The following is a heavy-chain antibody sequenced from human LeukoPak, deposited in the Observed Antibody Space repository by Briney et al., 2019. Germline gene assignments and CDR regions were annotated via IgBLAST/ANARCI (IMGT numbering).Heavy chain of an antibody. Sequence: PGGSLRLSCAASGFTFSNYWMHWVRQAPGKGLVWVSRINSDGINTSYADSVKGRFTISRDNAKNTLNLQMNSLRSDDTAFYYCTRGHYALGTDYWGQGTLVTVSS. CDR1: GFTFSNYW. D-gene: IGHD3-16*01. J-gene: IGHJ4*02. V-gene: IGHV3-74*01. CDR2: INSDGINT. CDR3: TRGHYALGTDY.